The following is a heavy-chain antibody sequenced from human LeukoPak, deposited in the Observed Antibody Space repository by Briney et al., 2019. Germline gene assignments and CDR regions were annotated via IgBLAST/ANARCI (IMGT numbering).Heavy chain of an antibody. CDR1: GGSISSSSYY. D-gene: IGHD3-10*01. Sequence: PSETLSLTCTVSGGSISSSSYYWGWIRQPPGKGLEWIGSIYYSGSTYYNPSLKSRVTISVDTSKNQFSLKLSSVTAADTAVYYCARHLSPYYGSGSYGSLDYWGQETLVTVSS. CDR2: IYYSGST. CDR3: ARHLSPYYGSGSYGSLDY. V-gene: IGHV4-39*01. J-gene: IGHJ4*02.